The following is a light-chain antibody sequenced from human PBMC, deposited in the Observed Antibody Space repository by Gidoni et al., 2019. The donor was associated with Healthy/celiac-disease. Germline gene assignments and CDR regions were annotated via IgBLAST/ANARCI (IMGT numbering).Light chain of an antibody. V-gene: IGKV3-20*01. CDR3: QQYGSLVT. CDR2: GAYGAS. CDR1: QSVSNGY. Sequence: EIGLTQSPGTLSLSPGERATLSCRASQSVSNGYLAWYQQKPGQAPRLLVYGAYGASTRATGIPDRFSGSGSRTDFTLTISRLEPEDSAVYYCQQYGSLVTFGGGTKVEIK. J-gene: IGKJ4*01.